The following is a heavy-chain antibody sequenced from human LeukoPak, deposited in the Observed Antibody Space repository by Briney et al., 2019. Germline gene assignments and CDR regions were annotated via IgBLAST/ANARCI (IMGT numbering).Heavy chain of an antibody. CDR2: INPDSGGT. V-gene: IGHV1-2*02. J-gene: IGHJ4*02. Sequence: ASVKVSCKASGYTFTNYDINWVRQAPGQGLEWMGWINPDSGGTNYAQKFQGRVTMTRDTSISTAYMELSRLRSDDSAMYYCARGRGSWYDSSGSPYIRFDYWGQGTLVTVSS. CDR3: ARGRGSWYDSSGSPYIRFDY. D-gene: IGHD3-22*01. CDR1: GYTFTNYD.